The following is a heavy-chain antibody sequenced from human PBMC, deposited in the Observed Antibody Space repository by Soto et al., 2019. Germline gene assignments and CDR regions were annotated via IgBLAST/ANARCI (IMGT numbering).Heavy chain of an antibody. J-gene: IGHJ3*02. V-gene: IGHV3-30*18. Sequence: GGSLRLSCAASGLTFSSYGMHWVRQAPGKGLEWVAVISYDGSNKYYADSVKGRFTISRDNSKNTLYLQMNSLRAEDTAVYYCAKGRGITGTMGEDAFDIWGQGTMVTVSS. D-gene: IGHD1-7*01. CDR1: GLTFSSYG. CDR2: ISYDGSNK. CDR3: AKGRGITGTMGEDAFDI.